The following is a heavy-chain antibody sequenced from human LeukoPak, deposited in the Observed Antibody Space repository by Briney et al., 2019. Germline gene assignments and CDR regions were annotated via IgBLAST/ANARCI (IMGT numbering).Heavy chain of an antibody. CDR2: IGSIGGST. V-gene: IGHV3-23*01. Sequence: GGSLRLSCAASGFNFNSAAMTWVRQVAGKGLEWVSLIGSIGGSTYYADSVKGRFTISRDNSKNTLYLQMNSLRAEDTAVYYCARDYPIVRGSSSMDVWGQGTTVTVSS. CDR3: ARDYPIVRGSSSMDV. D-gene: IGHD1-26*01. CDR1: GFNFNSAA. J-gene: IGHJ6*02.